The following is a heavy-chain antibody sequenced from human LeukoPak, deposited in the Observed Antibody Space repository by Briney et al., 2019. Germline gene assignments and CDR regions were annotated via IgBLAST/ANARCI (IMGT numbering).Heavy chain of an antibody. J-gene: IGHJ4*02. CDR2: FDPEDGET. CDR3: ARTRDGYNPYYFDY. V-gene: IGHV1-24*01. CDR1: GYTLTELS. Sequence: ASVKVSCKVSGYTLTELSMHWVRQAPGKGLEWMGGFDPEDGETIYAQKLQGRVTMTTDTSTSTAYMELSRLRSDDTAVYYCARTRDGYNPYYFDYWGQGTLVTVSS. D-gene: IGHD5-24*01.